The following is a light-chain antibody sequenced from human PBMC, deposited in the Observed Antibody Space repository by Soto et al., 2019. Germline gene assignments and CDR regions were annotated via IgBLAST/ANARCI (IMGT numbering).Light chain of an antibody. V-gene: IGKV4-1*01. Sequence: DIVMTQSPDSLAVSLGERATIYCRSSQSVLYSSNNKNYLTWYQQKPGQPPKLLIYWASTRESGVPDRFSGSGSWTDFTLTISSLQAEDVAVYYCQQYYSTPYTFGQGTKLEIK. CDR2: WAS. CDR1: QSVLYSSNNKNY. J-gene: IGKJ2*01. CDR3: QQYYSTPYT.